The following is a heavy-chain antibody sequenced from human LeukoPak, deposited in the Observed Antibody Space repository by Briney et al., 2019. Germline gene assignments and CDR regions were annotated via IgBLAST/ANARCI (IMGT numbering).Heavy chain of an antibody. CDR3: ARVGDYGDYFDY. D-gene: IGHD4-17*01. CDR1: GLTFSNFW. CDR2: IKQDGSET. Sequence: GGSLRLSCVASGLTFSNFWMTWLRQAPGKGLEWVANIKQDGSETYYLDSVKGRFTISRDNAKNSMYLQMNSLRAKDTAVYYCARVGDYGDYFDYWGQGTLVTVSS. V-gene: IGHV3-7*01. J-gene: IGHJ4*02.